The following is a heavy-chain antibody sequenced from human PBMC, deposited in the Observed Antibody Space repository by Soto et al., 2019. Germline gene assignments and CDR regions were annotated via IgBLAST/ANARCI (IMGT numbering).Heavy chain of an antibody. CDR1: GRIFSSFP. D-gene: IGHD3-10*02. CDR3: ARVGSRDASNYVLDQ. CDR2: VISASGSV. V-gene: IGHV1-69*06. Sequence: QVQVVQSGAEVKKPGSSVKISCKASGRIFSSFPTSWVRQVPGQGLEWVGGVISASGSVTYAPKFQGRVTMTAGNSAGIGYMELTSLTSEDTAIYYWARVGSRDASNYVLDQWGPGTMVTVS. J-gene: IGHJ1*01.